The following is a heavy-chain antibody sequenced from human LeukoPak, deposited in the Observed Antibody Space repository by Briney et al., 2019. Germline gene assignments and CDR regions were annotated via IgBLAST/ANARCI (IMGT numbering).Heavy chain of an antibody. CDR2: IYYSGST. CDR1: GGSISSYY. D-gene: IGHD1-26*01. V-gene: IGHV4-59*01. Sequence: SETLSLTCTVSGGSISSYYWTWIRQPPGKGLEWIGYIYYSGSTNYNPSLKSRVTISVDTSKNQFSLKLTSVTAVDTAVYYCARGVNSGYFDYCGQGTLVTVSS. J-gene: IGHJ4*02. CDR3: ARGVNSGYFDY.